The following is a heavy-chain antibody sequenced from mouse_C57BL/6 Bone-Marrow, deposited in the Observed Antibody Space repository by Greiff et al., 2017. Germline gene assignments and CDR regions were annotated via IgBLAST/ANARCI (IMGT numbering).Heavy chain of an antibody. Sequence: EVQLQRSGAELVRPGASVKLSCTASGFNIKDDYMHWVKQRPEQGLEWIGWIDPENGYTEYASKFQGKATITADTSSNTAYLQLSSLTSEDTAVYYCTNPYWDLYWGQGTSVTVSS. CDR1: GFNIKDDY. CDR2: IDPENGYT. CDR3: TNPYWDLY. V-gene: IGHV14-4*01. J-gene: IGHJ4*01. D-gene: IGHD4-1*01.